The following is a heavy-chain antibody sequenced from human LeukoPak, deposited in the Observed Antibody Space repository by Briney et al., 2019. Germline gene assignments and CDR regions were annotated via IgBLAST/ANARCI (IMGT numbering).Heavy chain of an antibody. CDR3: ARHAGRGDAFDI. V-gene: IGHV5-10-1*01. D-gene: IGHD3-10*01. J-gene: IGHJ3*02. CDR1: SYCFTSYW. Sequence: GESLKISCKGSSYCFTSYWISWVRQMPGRGLEWMGTVAPTDSYSNYSPSFQGHVTISADKSISTAYLQWSSLKASDTAMYSCARHAGRGDAFDIWGQGTMVTVSS. CDR2: VAPTDSYS.